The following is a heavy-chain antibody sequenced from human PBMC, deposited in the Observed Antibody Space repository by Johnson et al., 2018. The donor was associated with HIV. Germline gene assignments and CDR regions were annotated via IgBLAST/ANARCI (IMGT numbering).Heavy chain of an antibody. CDR3: AKDKTLYGSGTFDAFDI. Sequence: QEQLVESGGGLVQPGGSLRLSCAASGFTFSSYGMHWVRQAPGKGLEWVAFVRYDGSNKYYADSVKGRFTISRDSSKNTLYLQLNSLRPEDTAVYYWAKDKTLYGSGTFDAFDIWGQGTMVTVSS. CDR1: GFTFSSYG. CDR2: VRYDGSNK. J-gene: IGHJ3*02. D-gene: IGHD3-10*01. V-gene: IGHV3-30*02.